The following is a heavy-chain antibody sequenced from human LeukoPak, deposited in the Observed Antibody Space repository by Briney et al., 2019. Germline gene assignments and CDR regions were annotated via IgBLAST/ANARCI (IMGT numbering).Heavy chain of an antibody. Sequence: GGSLRLSCEASGFTFSSYSMNWVRQAPGKGLEWVSSISSSSSYIYYADSVKGRFTISRDNAKNSLYLQMNSLRAEDTAVYYCARDEFQMATISAAYWGQGTLVTVSS. CDR2: ISSSSSYI. CDR3: ARDEFQMATISAAY. J-gene: IGHJ4*02. D-gene: IGHD5-12*01. CDR1: GFTFSSYS. V-gene: IGHV3-21*01.